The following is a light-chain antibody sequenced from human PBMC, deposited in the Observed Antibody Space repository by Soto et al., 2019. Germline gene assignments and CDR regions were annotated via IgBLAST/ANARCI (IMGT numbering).Light chain of an antibody. CDR1: QSVSSN. CDR2: GAS. CDR3: QHYNNWPPWT. V-gene: IGKV3-15*01. J-gene: IGKJ1*01. Sequence: ELVLTQSPGTLSLSPVERATLSCRASQSVSSNLAWYQQKPGQAPRLLIYGASTRATGIPARFSGSGSGTEFTLTISSLQSEDFAVYYCQHYNNWPPWTFGQGTKVDIK.